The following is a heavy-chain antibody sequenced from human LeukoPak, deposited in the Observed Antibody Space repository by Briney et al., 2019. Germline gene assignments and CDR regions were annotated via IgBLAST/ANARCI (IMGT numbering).Heavy chain of an antibody. CDR2: IYNSETA. Sequence: SETLSLTCTVSGGSISDDYWSWIRQPAGKGPEWIGRIYNSETANYNPSLKSRVTMSVDTSKNQLSLRLRSVTAADTAVYYCARGAGPFDSWGQGTLVTVS. CDR3: ARGAGPFDS. D-gene: IGHD6-19*01. CDR1: GGSISDDY. V-gene: IGHV4-4*07. J-gene: IGHJ4*02.